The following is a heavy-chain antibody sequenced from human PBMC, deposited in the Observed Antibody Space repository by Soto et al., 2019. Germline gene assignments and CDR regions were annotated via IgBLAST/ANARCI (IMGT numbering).Heavy chain of an antibody. CDR3: ARDGRRIGEFQSDY. CDR2: ISSTGITT. D-gene: IGHD3-10*01. Sequence: PGGSLRLSXAASGFTFSDYYMTWIRQAPGKGLEWISHISSTGITTYYAASVKGRFTISRDNAKNSLYLQMNSLRAEDTAVYYCARDGRRIGEFQSDYWGQGILVTVSS. CDR1: GFTFSDYY. V-gene: IGHV3-11*01. J-gene: IGHJ4*02.